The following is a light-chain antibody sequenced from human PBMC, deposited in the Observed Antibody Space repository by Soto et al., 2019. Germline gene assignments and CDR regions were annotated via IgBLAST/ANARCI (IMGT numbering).Light chain of an antibody. V-gene: IGLV2-14*01. J-gene: IGLJ1*01. CDR3: SSYTSTSTRV. Sequence: QSVLTQPAFVSGSPGQSITISCTGTRSDVGGYNYVSWYQHPPGKAPKLMIFEVSNRPSGVSNRFSGSKSGNTASLTISGLQVEDEADYYCSSYTSTSTRVFGTGTKV. CDR2: EVS. CDR1: RSDVGGYNY.